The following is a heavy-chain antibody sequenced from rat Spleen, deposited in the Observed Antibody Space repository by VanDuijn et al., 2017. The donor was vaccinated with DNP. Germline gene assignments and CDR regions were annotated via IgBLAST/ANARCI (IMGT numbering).Heavy chain of an antibody. Sequence: EVKFVESGGGLVQPGRSLKLSCAASGFTFSDDYMAWVRQAPTKGLEWVATISYDGSSTWYRDSVKGRFTISRDNAKSTLYLQMDSLRSEDTATYFCARSPYRDTYAQGYFDYWGQGVMVTVSS. J-gene: IGHJ2*01. CDR2: ISYDGSST. CDR1: GFTFSDDY. V-gene: IGHV5-29*01. D-gene: IGHD2-5*01. CDR3: ARSPYRDTYAQGYFDY.